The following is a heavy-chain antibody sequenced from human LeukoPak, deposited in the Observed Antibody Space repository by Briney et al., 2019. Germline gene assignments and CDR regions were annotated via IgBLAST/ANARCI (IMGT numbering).Heavy chain of an antibody. CDR2: INTNTGNP. CDR1: GYTFTSYA. D-gene: IGHD1-26*01. CDR3: ARSKRSIVGATPYYYYGMDV. Sequence: ASVKVSCKASGYTFTSYAMNWVRQAPGQGLEWMGWINTNTGNPTYAQGFTGRFVFSLDTSVSTAYLQISSLKAEDTAVYYCARSKRSIVGATPYYYYGMDVWGQGTTVTVSS. V-gene: IGHV7-4-1*02. J-gene: IGHJ6*02.